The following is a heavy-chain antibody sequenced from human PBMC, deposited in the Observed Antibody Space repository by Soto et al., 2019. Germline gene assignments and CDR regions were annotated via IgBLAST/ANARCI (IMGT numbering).Heavy chain of an antibody. D-gene: IGHD1-26*01. V-gene: IGHV3-30-3*01. Sequence: PGGSLRLSCSVSGFTFSSHAMHWVRQAPGKGLEWVALISSDGSNKYYADSVKGRFTTSRDNSKNTMYLQMNSLRVEDTAVYYCARDDVGGSACALGFWGQGAQVTSP. CDR1: GFTFSSHA. J-gene: IGHJ1*01. CDR3: ARDDVGGSACALGF. CDR2: ISSDGSNK.